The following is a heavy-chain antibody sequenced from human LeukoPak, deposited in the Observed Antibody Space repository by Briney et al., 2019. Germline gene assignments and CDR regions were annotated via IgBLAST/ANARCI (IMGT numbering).Heavy chain of an antibody. V-gene: IGHV5-51*01. CDR2: IYPGDSGS. CDR1: GYSFTSYW. J-gene: IGHJ2*01. CDR3: ARRVVNNKNWYFDL. D-gene: IGHD4-23*01. Sequence: GESLKISCKGSGYSFTSYWIGWVRQMPGKGLKWMGIIYPGDSGSRYSPSFQGQVTISADKSINTAYLQWSSLKASDTAMYYCARRVVNNKNWYFDLWGRGTLVTVSS.